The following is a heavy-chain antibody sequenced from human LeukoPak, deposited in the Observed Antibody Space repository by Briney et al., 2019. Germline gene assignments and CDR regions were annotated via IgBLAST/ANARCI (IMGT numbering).Heavy chain of an antibody. CDR3: ARAIYDFWSGYYPHFDY. D-gene: IGHD3-3*01. Sequence: SETLSLTCAVYGGSFSGYYWSWIRQPPGKGLEWIGEINHSGSTNCNPSLKSRVTISVDTSKNQFSLKLSSVTAADTAVYYCARAIYDFWSGYYPHFDYWGQGTLVTVSS. CDR1: GGSFSGYY. CDR2: INHSGST. V-gene: IGHV4-34*01. J-gene: IGHJ4*02.